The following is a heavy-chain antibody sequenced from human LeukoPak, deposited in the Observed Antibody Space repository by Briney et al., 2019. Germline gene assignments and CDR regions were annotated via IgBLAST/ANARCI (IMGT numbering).Heavy chain of an antibody. CDR1: GFTFSSYG. J-gene: IGHJ4*02. CDR2: ISYDGSNK. CDR3: AKDLAGTALGDY. D-gene: IGHD6-19*01. V-gene: IGHV3-30*18. Sequence: GGSLRLSCAASGFTFSSYGMHWVRQAPGKGLEWVAVISYDGSNKHYADSVKGRFTISRDNSKNTLYVQMNSLRAEDTAVYYCAKDLAGTALGDYRGQGTLVTVSS.